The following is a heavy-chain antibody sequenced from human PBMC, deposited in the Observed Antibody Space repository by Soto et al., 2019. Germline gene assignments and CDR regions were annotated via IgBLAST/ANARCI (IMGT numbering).Heavy chain of an antibody. CDR1: GGSFSGYI. Sequence: SETLSLTCDVYGGSFSGYIWTWIRQTPGKGLQWIGEINHSGSANYNPSLKSRVTISVHTSNSQFSLELSSVTAADTAVYYCARGLITGSQYSGGRYYFDSWGQGIQVTVX. CDR3: ARGLITGSQYSGGRYYFDS. D-gene: IGHD3-10*01. J-gene: IGHJ4*02. CDR2: INHSGSA. V-gene: IGHV4-34*01.